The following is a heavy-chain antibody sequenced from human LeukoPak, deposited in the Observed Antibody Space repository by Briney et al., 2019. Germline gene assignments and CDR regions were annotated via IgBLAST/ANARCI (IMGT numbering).Heavy chain of an antibody. D-gene: IGHD1-20*01. Sequence: GGSLRLSCAASGFTFSSSAMSWVRQAPGKGLEWVSGVGGSGGSTYYADSVKGRFTISRDNSKNTLYLQMNSLRAEDTALYYCAKDRITVTPYYFDYWGQGTLVTVSS. CDR3: AKDRITVTPYYFDY. V-gene: IGHV3-23*01. CDR1: GFTFSSSA. J-gene: IGHJ4*02. CDR2: VGGSGGST.